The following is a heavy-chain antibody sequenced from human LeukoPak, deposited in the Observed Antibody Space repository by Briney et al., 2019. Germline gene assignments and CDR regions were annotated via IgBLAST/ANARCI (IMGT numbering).Heavy chain of an antibody. V-gene: IGHV1-2*02. CDR1: GYSVTDYY. CDR2: INPNSGGT. CDR3: ARGRNSSSWYFDWFDP. J-gene: IGHJ5*02. Sequence: ASVKVSCKVSGYSVTDYYMHWVRQAPGQGLEWMGWINPNSGGTNYAQKFEGRVSMTRNRSINTAYMELKRLRSDDTAVYYCARGRNSSSWYFDWFDPWGQGTLVTVSS. D-gene: IGHD6-13*01.